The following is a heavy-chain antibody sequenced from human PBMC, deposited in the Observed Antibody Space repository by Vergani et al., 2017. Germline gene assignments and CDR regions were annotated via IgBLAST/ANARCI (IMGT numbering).Heavy chain of an antibody. V-gene: IGHV3-33*06. D-gene: IGHD2-15*01. J-gene: IGHJ3*02. CDR3: AKTAIRVSGATLGPTGSFGI. CDR2: IWYDGSNK. Sequence: QVQLVESGGGVVQPGRSLRLSCAASGFTFSSYGMHWVRQAPGKGLEWVAVIWYDGSNKYYADSVKGRFTISRDNSKNTLYLQMNSLRAEDTAVYYCAKTAIRVSGATLGPTGSFGIWGQGTMVTVSS. CDR1: GFTFSSYG.